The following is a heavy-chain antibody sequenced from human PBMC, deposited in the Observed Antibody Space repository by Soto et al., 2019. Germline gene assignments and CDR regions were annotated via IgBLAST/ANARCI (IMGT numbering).Heavy chain of an antibody. CDR3: ASAGRIQKWLPDS. CDR1: GYTFSGHY. CDR2: INPDSGGI. V-gene: IGHV1-2*02. J-gene: IGHJ4*02. Sequence: QMQLVQSGAEVKKPGASVKVSCKASGYTFSGHYIHWVRQAPGQGLEWMGWINPDSGGINYARKFQGRVSMTSDTSISTAYMELSRLRSDDTAAYSCASAGRIQKWLPDSWGQGTLVTVSP. D-gene: IGHD5-12*01.